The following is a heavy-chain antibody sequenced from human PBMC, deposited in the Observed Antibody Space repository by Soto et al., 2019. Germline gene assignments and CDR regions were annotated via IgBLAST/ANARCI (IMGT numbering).Heavy chain of an antibody. J-gene: IGHJ6*02. CDR1: GDTFSTYT. CDR2: IIPIFGTA. Sequence: SSVKVSCKASGDTFSTYTITWMRQAPGQGLEWMGGIIPIFGTANYAQKFQGRVTITADESTSTAYMELSSLRSEDTAVYYCARDLTRDSGYDHYYYYGMDVWGQGTTVTVSS. D-gene: IGHD5-12*01. V-gene: IGHV1-69*13. CDR3: ARDLTRDSGYDHYYYYGMDV.